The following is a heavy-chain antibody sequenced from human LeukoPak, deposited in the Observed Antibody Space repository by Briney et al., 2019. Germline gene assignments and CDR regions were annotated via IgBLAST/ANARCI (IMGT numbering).Heavy chain of an antibody. CDR1: GYTFTSYG. D-gene: IGHD3-9*01. Sequence: APVKVSCKASGYTFTSYGISWVRQAPGQGLEWMGWISAYNGNTNSAQKLQGRVTMTTDTSTKTAYMELRSLRYDDTAVYYCARDDILTGYSPYWGQGTLVTVSS. CDR3: ARDDILTGYSPY. CDR2: ISAYNGNT. V-gene: IGHV1-18*01. J-gene: IGHJ4*02.